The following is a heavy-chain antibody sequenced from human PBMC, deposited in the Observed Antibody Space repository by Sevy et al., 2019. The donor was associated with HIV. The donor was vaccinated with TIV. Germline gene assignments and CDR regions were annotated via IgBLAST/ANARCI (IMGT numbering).Heavy chain of an antibody. Sequence: ASVKVSCKVSGYTLNELSMHWVRQAPGKGFEWMGRFDPEDDETIYAQKFQGRVTLTEDTSTDTAYMELRSLRSEDTAVYYCASAREYYQDSSGYLDFWGHGTLVTVSS. V-gene: IGHV1-24*01. CDR1: GYTLNELS. J-gene: IGHJ4*01. CDR3: ASAREYYQDSSGYLDF. CDR2: FDPEDDET. D-gene: IGHD3-22*01.